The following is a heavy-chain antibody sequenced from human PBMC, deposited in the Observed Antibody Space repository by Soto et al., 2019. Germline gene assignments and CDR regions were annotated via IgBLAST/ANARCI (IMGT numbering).Heavy chain of an antibody. CDR2: IYYSGST. CDR1: GGSISRYY. J-gene: IGHJ6*03. Sequence: PSQTLSLICTVSGGSISRYYWSWIRQPPGKGLEWIGYIYYSGSTNYNPSLKSRVTISVDTSKNQFSLKLSSVTAADTAVYYCARAQGAYYDFWSGFNSPGYYMDVWGKGTTVTVS. V-gene: IGHV4-59*01. CDR3: ARAQGAYYDFWSGFNSPGYYMDV. D-gene: IGHD3-3*01.